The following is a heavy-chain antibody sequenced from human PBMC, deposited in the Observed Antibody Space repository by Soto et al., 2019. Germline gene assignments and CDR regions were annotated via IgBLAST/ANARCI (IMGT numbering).Heavy chain of an antibody. CDR1: GFTFSSYG. CDR2: ISYDGSNK. Sequence: QVQLVESGGGVVQPGRSLRLSCAASGFTFSSYGMHWVRQAPGKGLERVAVISYDGSNKYYADSVKGRFTISRDNSKNTLYLQMNSLRAEDTAVYYCAKEPRITMVRGVITYYYGMDVCGQGTTVTVSS. D-gene: IGHD3-10*01. V-gene: IGHV3-30*18. J-gene: IGHJ6*02. CDR3: AKEPRITMVRGVITYYYGMDV.